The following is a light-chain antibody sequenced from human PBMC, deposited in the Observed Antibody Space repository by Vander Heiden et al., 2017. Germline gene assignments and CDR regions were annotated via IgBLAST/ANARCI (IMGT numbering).Light chain of an antibody. CDR3: QQYNNWPPWT. CDR1: QSVSSN. CDR2: GAS. Sequence: ELVMTHSAATLSVSPGERATLSCRASQSVSSNLAWYQQKPGQAPRLLIYGASTRATGIPARFSGSGSGTEFTLTISSLQSEDFAVYYCQQYNNWPPWTFGQGTKVEIK. J-gene: IGKJ1*01. V-gene: IGKV3-15*01.